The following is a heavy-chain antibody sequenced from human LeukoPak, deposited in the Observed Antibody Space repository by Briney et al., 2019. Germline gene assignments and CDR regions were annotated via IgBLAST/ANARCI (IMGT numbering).Heavy chain of an antibody. CDR3: ASSGSGYNDY. Sequence: GGSLRLSGAASVFTFSTYSMNWVRQAPGKGLEWVSSIGSSSSYIYYADSVKGRFTISRDNAKNSLYLQMNSLRIEDTAVYYCASSGSGYNDYWGQGTLVTVSS. CDR2: IGSSSSYI. V-gene: IGHV3-21*01. CDR1: VFTFSTYS. D-gene: IGHD3-3*01. J-gene: IGHJ4*02.